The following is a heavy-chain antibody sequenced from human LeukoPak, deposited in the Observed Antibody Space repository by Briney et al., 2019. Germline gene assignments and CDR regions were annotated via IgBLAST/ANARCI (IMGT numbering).Heavy chain of an antibody. CDR3: ARDPNDSSGYYVDY. CDR2: IRYDGSNK. V-gene: IGHV3-30*02. D-gene: IGHD3-22*01. Sequence: GGSLRLSCAASGFTLSSYGMHWVRQAPGKGLEWVAFIRYDGSNKYYADSVKGRFTISRDNSKNTLYLQMNSLRAEDTAVYYCARDPNDSSGYYVDYWGQGTLVTVSS. J-gene: IGHJ4*02. CDR1: GFTLSSYG.